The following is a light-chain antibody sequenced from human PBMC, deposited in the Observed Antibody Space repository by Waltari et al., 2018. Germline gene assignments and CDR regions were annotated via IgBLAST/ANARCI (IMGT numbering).Light chain of an antibody. CDR2: YVT. CDR1: SSDISDYNF. CDR3: SAYISRSISYVI. Sequence: ALTQPASMSGSPGQSVTISCTGTSSDISDYNFVSWYQQHPGKGPKLIIYYVTNRASGVSNRFSGSKSGNRASLTISGLQAEDEADYYCSAYISRSISYVIFGGGTKLTVL. V-gene: IGLV2-14*03. J-gene: IGLJ2*01.